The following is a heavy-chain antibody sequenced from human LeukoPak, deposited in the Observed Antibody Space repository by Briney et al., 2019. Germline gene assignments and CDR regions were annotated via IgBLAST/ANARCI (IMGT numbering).Heavy chain of an antibody. J-gene: IGHJ4*02. CDR3: ARGDILTGWYYFDC. Sequence: SETLSLTCTVSGGSISSYYWSWIRQPPGKELEWIGYIYYSGSTNYNPSLKSRVTISVDTSKNQFSLKLSSVTAADTAVYYCARGDILTGWYYFDCWGQGTLVTVSS. CDR2: IYYSGST. V-gene: IGHV4-59*01. D-gene: IGHD3-9*01. CDR1: GGSISSYY.